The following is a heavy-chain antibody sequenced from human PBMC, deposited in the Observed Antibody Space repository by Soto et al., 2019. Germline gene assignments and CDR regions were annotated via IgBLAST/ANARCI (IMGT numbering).Heavy chain of an antibody. J-gene: IGHJ6*02. CDR3: AKFIAVAGTRGYYYYGMDV. D-gene: IGHD6-19*01. CDR1: GFTFSNYV. V-gene: IGHV3-23*01. CDR2: ISGSGGST. Sequence: GGSLRLSCAASGFTFSNYVLSWVRQAPGKGLEWVSAISGSGGSTYYADSVKGRLTISRDNSKNTLYLQMNSLRAEDTAVYYCAKFIAVAGTRGYYYYGMDVWGQGTTVTVSS.